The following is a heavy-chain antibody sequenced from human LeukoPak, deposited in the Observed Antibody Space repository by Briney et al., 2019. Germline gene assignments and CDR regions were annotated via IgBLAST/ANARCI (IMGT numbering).Heavy chain of an antibody. CDR1: GYTLTELS. D-gene: IGHD6-19*01. CDR3: ARGSSWLVNYFDY. V-gene: IGHV1-24*01. Sequence: ASVKVSCKVSGYTLTELSMHWVRQAPGKGLEWMGGFDPEDGETIYAQKFQGRVTMTGDTSTDTAYMELSSLRSEDTAVYYCARGSSWLVNYFDYWGQGTLVTVSS. J-gene: IGHJ4*02. CDR2: FDPEDGET.